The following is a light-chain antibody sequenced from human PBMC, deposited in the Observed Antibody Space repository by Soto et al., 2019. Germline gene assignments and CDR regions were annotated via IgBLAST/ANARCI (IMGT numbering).Light chain of an antibody. CDR2: LGS. CDR3: MQALQAPWT. Sequence: DLVMTQSPLSLPVTPGEPASISCRSSQSLLHSSGYTYLDWYLQKPGQSPQLLIYLGSNRASGVPDRFSGSGSGTDFTLKISRVEAEDVGVYYCMQALQAPWTFGPGTRVDIK. J-gene: IGKJ3*01. CDR1: QSLLHSSGYTY. V-gene: IGKV2-28*01.